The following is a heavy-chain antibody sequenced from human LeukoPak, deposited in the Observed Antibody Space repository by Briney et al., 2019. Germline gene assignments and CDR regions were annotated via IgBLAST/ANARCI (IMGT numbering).Heavy chain of an antibody. CDR3: ARAIEGAYDL. J-gene: IGHJ4*02. V-gene: IGHV3-7*04. CDR2: INRDGSDK. CDR1: GFTFSRYT. D-gene: IGHD5-12*01. Sequence: GGSLRLSCAASGFTFSRYTMHWARQAPGKGLEWVANINRDGSDKYYMASVQGRFTISRDNAKNSLSLQMNSLRVEDTAVYFCARAIEGAYDLWGQGTLVTVSS.